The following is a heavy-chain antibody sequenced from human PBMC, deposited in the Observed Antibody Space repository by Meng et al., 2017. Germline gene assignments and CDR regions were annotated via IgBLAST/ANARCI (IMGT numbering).Heavy chain of an antibody. V-gene: IGHV4-39*07. CDR3: ARDCINRGPATVTIDY. Sequence: GSLRLSCTVSGCSISSSSYYWGWIRQPPGKGLEWIGSIYYSGSTYYNPSLRSRVTISVDTSKSQFSLKLSSVTAADTAVYYCARDCINRGPATVTIDYWGQGTLVTVSS. CDR1: GCSISSSSYY. J-gene: IGHJ4*02. D-gene: IGHD1-1*01. CDR2: IYYSGST.